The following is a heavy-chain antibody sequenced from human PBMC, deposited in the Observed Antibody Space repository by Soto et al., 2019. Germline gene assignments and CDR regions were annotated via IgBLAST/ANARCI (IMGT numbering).Heavy chain of an antibody. CDR3: AHSPQQPIITIFGGFILAEYFQH. CDR2: IYWDDDK. V-gene: IGHV2-5*02. D-gene: IGHD3-3*01. Sequence: SGPTLVNPTQTLTLTCTFSGFSLSTSGVGVGWIRQPPGKALEWLALIYWDDDKRYSPSLKSRLTITKDTSKNQVVLTMTNMEPGNTAAFYCAHSPQQPIITIFGGFILAEYFQHGGQGTRVTVS. J-gene: IGHJ1*01. CDR1: GFSLSTSGVG.